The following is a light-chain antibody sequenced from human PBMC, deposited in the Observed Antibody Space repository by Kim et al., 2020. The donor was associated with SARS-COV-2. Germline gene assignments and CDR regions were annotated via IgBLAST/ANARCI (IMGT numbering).Light chain of an antibody. Sequence: VTSACTGRSSNIGAGYDVHWYQHLPGTAPKLLIYGNSNRPSGVPDRFSGSESGTSASLAITGLQAEDEADYYCQSYDSSLSGSVVFGGGTQLTVL. CDR2: GNS. V-gene: IGLV1-40*01. J-gene: IGLJ2*01. CDR3: QSYDSSLSGSVV. CDR1: SSNIGAGYD.